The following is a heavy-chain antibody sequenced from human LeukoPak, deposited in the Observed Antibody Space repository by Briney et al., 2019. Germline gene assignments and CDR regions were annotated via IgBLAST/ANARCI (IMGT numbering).Heavy chain of an antibody. Sequence: SETLSLTCIVSGGSVNYYYWSWIRQPPGKDLEWIGYIHYSGSTNYNPSLKSRVTISIDTSNNEFYLKLSSVTAADTAMYYCARQAPGNDAHRFDPWGQGTLVTVSS. CDR2: IHYSGST. D-gene: IGHD2-8*01. CDR1: GGSVNYYY. CDR3: ARQAPGNDAHRFDP. J-gene: IGHJ5*02. V-gene: IGHV4-59*08.